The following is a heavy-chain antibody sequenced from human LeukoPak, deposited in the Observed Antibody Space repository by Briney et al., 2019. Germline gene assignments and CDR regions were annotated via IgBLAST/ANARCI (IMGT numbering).Heavy chain of an antibody. V-gene: IGHV3-48*01. J-gene: IGHJ6*02. CDR1: GFTFSIYG. Sequence: GGSLRLSCAASGFTFSIYGMNWVRQAPGKGLEWVSYIDSSSTTTYYADSVKGRFTISRDKAKNSLYLQMNSLRAEDTAVYYCASGSRAYYYYGMDVWGQGTTVAVSS. CDR2: IDSSSTTT. D-gene: IGHD3-10*01. CDR3: ASGSRAYYYYGMDV.